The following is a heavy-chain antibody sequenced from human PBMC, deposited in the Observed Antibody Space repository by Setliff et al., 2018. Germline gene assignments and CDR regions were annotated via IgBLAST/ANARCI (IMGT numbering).Heavy chain of an antibody. D-gene: IGHD6-13*01. V-gene: IGHV4-39*07. CDR2: IYYSGST. J-gene: IGHJ6*02. CDR1: GGSISSSSYY. CDR3: ARVLAAAGYYYYGMDV. Sequence: SETLSLTCTVSGGSISSSSYYWGWIRQPPGKGLEWIGSIYYSGSTYYNPSLKSRVTISVDTSKNQFSLKLSSVTAADTAVYFCARVLAAAGYYYYGMDVWGQGTTVTVSS.